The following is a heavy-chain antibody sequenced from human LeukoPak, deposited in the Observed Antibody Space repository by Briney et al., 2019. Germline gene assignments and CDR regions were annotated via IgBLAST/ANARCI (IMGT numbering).Heavy chain of an antibody. CDR2: IIPILGIA. D-gene: IGHD6-19*01. CDR1: GYTFTGYY. V-gene: IGHV1-69*04. CDR3: ARDNAPGIAVAGTV. J-gene: IGHJ4*02. Sequence: GASVKVSCKASGYTFTGYYMHWVRQAPGQGLEWMGRIIPILGIANYAQKFQGRVTITADKSTSTAYMELSSLRSEDTAVYYCARDNAPGIAVAGTVWGQGTLVTVSS.